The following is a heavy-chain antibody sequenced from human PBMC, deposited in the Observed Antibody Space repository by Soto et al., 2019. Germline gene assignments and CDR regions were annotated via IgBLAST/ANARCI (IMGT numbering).Heavy chain of an antibody. V-gene: IGHV3-30-3*01. J-gene: IGHJ4*02. Sequence: QVQLVESGGGVVQPGRSLRLSCAASGLTFIRHAMHWVRQVPGKGLEWVAAISDDGSKKHYVDSVKGRFSISRDKSRNTVFLQMNRLRAEDPAVYFCAGERETSSWFLSGFEYWGQGTLVTVSS. D-gene: IGHD6-19*01. CDR2: ISDDGSKK. CDR3: AGERETSSWFLSGFEY. CDR1: GLTFIRHA.